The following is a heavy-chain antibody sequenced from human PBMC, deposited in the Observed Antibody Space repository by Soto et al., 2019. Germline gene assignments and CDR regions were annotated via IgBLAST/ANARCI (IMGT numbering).Heavy chain of an antibody. V-gene: IGHV3-30*18. CDR2: ISYDGSNK. Sequence: GGSLRLSCAASGFTFSSYGVHWVRQAPGKGLEWVAVISYDGSNKYYADSVKGRFTISRDNSKNTLYLQMNSLRAEDTAVYYCAKEDTDSSGWYYYYYMDVWGKGTTVTVSS. CDR3: AKEDTDSSGWYYYYYMDV. J-gene: IGHJ6*03. D-gene: IGHD6-19*01. CDR1: GFTFSSYG.